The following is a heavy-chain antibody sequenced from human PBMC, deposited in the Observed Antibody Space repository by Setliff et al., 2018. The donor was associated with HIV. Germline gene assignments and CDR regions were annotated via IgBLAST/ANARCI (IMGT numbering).Heavy chain of an antibody. CDR2: INTHTGSP. J-gene: IGHJ4*02. D-gene: IGHD4-17*01. CDR1: GYTFTTYG. Sequence: GASVKVSCKPSGYTFTTYGLSWVRQAPGQGLEWMGWINTHTGSPTYAQAFTGRFVFSVDTSVTTAYLQISSLKADDTAVYYCARATLTTVVPFDYWGQGTLVTVSS. V-gene: IGHV7-4-1*02. CDR3: ARATLTTVVPFDY.